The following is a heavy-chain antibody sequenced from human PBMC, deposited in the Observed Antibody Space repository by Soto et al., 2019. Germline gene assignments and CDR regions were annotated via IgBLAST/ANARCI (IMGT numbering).Heavy chain of an antibody. CDR2: INHSGST. D-gene: IGHD3-3*01. J-gene: IGHJ6*02. CDR1: GGSFSGYY. Sequence: SETLSLTCAVYGGSFSGYYWSWIRQPPGKGLEWIGEINHSGSTNYNPSLKSRVTISVDTSKNQFSLKLSSVTAADTAVYYWARNGSYYNFWSGYYFGGGMDVWGQGTTVTVSS. CDR3: ARNGSYYNFWSGYYFGGGMDV. V-gene: IGHV4-34*01.